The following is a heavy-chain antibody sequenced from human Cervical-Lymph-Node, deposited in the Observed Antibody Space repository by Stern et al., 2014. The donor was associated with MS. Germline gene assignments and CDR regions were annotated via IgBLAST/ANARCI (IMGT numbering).Heavy chain of an antibody. Sequence: VQLVESGAEVKKPGSSVKVSCKASGGTFSTQAINWVRQAPGQGLEWGGGIIPIFGTPNYAQKVQDRVTITADESTSTAYMDLSSLTSEDTAVYYCATVSTVTVGTMDVWGQGTTVTVSS. J-gene: IGHJ6*02. D-gene: IGHD4-17*01. CDR1: GGTFSTQA. CDR2: IIPIFGTP. CDR3: ATVSTVTVGTMDV. V-gene: IGHV1-69*01.